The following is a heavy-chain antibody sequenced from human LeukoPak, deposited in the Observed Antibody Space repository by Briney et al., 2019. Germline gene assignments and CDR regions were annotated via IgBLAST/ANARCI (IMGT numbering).Heavy chain of an antibody. CDR2: LDYSGST. Sequence: SQTLSLTCTLSGGSVRSCGYYWNWIRKHPGKGLEWIGYLDYSGSTNYNPSRKSRISISTDTSKNQISLKLTSLTAADTAEYYCAPQRDGYYNDASDMWGPGTLVIVSS. CDR1: GGSVRSCGYY. CDR3: APQRDGYYNDASDM. V-gene: IGHV4-31*03. J-gene: IGHJ3*02. D-gene: IGHD5-24*01.